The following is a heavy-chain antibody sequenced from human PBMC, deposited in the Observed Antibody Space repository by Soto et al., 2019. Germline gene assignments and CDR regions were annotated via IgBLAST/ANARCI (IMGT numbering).Heavy chain of an antibody. CDR3: VRGDNWNDEASDY. CDR2: IWSDGNNR. J-gene: IGHJ4*02. D-gene: IGHD1-1*01. Sequence: QVQLVESGGGVVQPGRSLRLSCAASGFMFSNHGMHWVRQAPGKGLEWAAVIWSDGNNRYYADSVKGRFTISRDNSKNTVYLQMNSLSAEDTAVYYCVRGDNWNDEASDYWGQGTLVTVSS. V-gene: IGHV3-33*01. CDR1: GFMFSNHG.